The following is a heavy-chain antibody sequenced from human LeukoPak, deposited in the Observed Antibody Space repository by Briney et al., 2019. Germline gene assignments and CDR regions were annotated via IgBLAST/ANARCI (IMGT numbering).Heavy chain of an antibody. V-gene: IGHV4-39*01. D-gene: IGHD6-19*01. CDR2: IYYSGST. CDR3: ARGQWLVRVRWFDP. J-gene: IGHJ5*02. CDR1: GGSISSSSYY. Sequence: SETLSLTCTVSGGSISSSSYYWGWIRQPPGKGLEWIGSIYYSGSTYYNPSLKSRVAISVDTSKNQFSLKLSSVTAADTAVYYCARGQWLVRVRWFDPWGQGTLVTVSP.